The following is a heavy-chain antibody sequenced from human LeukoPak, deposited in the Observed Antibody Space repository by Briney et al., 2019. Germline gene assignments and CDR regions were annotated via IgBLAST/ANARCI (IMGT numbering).Heavy chain of an antibody. V-gene: IGHV1-69*10. CDR2: IIPILGIA. J-gene: IGHJ4*02. D-gene: IGHD3-22*01. CDR3: ARDQAFIGVVVITYSIDY. Sequence: GASVKVSCKASGYTFTSYGISWVRQAPGQGLEWMGGIIPILGIANYAQKFQGRVTITADKSTSTAYMELSSLRSEDTAVYYCARDQAFIGVVVITYSIDYWGQGTLVTVSS. CDR1: GYTFTSYG.